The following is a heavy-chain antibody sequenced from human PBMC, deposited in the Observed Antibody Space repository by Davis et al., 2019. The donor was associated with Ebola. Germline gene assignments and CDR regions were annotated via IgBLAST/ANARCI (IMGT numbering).Heavy chain of an antibody. D-gene: IGHD4-17*01. CDR2: LSYDGSNK. CDR3: AKDDYGDYFDAFEF. Sequence: GESLKISCAASGFPFSSYGMHWVRQAPGKGLEWVAVLSYDGSNKYYADSVKGRFTISRDNSKNTVFLQLSSLRAEDTAIYYCAKDDYGDYFDAFEFWGHGTVVAVS. V-gene: IGHV3-30*18. J-gene: IGHJ3*01. CDR1: GFPFSSYG.